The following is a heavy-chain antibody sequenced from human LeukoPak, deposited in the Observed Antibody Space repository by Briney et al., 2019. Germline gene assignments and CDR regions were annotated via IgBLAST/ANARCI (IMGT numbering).Heavy chain of an antibody. CDR2: INPNSGGT. CDR3: ARFLVDYGDYGGYYYYGMDV. J-gene: IGHJ6*02. V-gene: IGHV1-2*02. D-gene: IGHD4-17*01. CDR1: GYTFTDYY. Sequence: GASVKVSCKASGYTFTDYYLHWVRQAPGQGLEWMGWINPNSGGTEYAQRFQGRVTMTRDTSLSTAYMELRSLRSDDTAVYYCARFLVDYGDYGGYYYYGMDVWGQGTTVTVSS.